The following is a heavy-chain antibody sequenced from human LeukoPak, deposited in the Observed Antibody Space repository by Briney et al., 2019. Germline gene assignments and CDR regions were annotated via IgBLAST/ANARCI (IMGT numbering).Heavy chain of an antibody. D-gene: IGHD1-1*01. J-gene: IGHJ6*02. CDR2: ISSKGGST. Sequence: GGSLTLSCAASGFTFSSYAMHWVRQAPGKGLEFVSDISSKGGSTEYANSVKGRFTVSRDNSKNTVFLPLGSLRAEDMAVYYCASWNSGLDVWGQGTTVTASS. CDR1: GFTFSSYA. CDR3: ASWNSGLDV. V-gene: IGHV3-64*01.